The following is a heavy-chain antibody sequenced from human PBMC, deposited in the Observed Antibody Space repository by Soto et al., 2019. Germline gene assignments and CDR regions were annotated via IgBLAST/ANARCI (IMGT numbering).Heavy chain of an antibody. CDR1: GGTCVDSC. V-gene: IGHV4-34*01. CDR2: INHSGST. D-gene: IGHD2-15*01. Sequence: LTWAVEGGTCVDSCGSWIRQTQGKGLEWTGEINHSGSTNYNPSLKSRVTISVDTSKNQFSLKLSSVTAADTAVYYCARKLGGRCYSNWFAPWGQRTLVTVSS. CDR3: ARKLGGRCYSNWFAP. J-gene: IGHJ5*02.